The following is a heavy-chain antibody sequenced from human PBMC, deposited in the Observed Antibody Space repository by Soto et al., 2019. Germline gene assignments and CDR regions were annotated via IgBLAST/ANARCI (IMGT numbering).Heavy chain of an antibody. CDR2: IYYSGST. Sequence: QVQLQESGPGLVKPSETLSLTCTVSGGSVSSGSYYWSWIRQPPGKGLEWIGYIYYSGSTNYNPSLKSRVTISVDTSKNQFSLKLSSVTAADTAVYYCARDHCSSTSCYPWFDPWGQGTLVTVSS. D-gene: IGHD2-2*01. J-gene: IGHJ5*02. V-gene: IGHV4-61*01. CDR1: GGSVSSGSYY. CDR3: ARDHCSSTSCYPWFDP.